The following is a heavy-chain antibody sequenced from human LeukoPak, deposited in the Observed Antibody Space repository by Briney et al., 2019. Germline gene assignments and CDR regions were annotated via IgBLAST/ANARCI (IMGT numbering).Heavy chain of an antibody. J-gene: IGHJ4*02. D-gene: IGHD6-19*01. Sequence: PGGSLRLSCAASGFTFSDYYMSWSRQAPGKGLEWVSYISSSSSYTNYADSVKGRFTISRDNAKNSLYLQMNSLRAEDTAVYYCAREDAVAGPLIYWGQGTLVTVSS. V-gene: IGHV3-11*05. CDR3: AREDAVAGPLIY. CDR2: ISSSSSYT. CDR1: GFTFSDYY.